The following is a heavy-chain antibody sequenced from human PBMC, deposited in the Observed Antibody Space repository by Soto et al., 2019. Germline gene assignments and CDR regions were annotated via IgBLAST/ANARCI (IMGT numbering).Heavy chain of an antibody. V-gene: IGHV3-7*01. CDR3: ARDVGFDYVN. D-gene: IGHD3-16*01. CDR2: TKEDGSEI. Sequence: GGSLRLSCAVSGFSIASYWMSWVRQAPGKGLEWVATTKEDGSEIYYVDSVRGRFTISRDNAENSLYLQMNSLSAEDTAVYFCARDVGFDYVNWGQGTLVTVSS. J-gene: IGHJ4*02. CDR1: GFSIASYW.